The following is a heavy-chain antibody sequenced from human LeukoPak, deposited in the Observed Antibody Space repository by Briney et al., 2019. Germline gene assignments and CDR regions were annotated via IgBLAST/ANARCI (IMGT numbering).Heavy chain of an antibody. CDR3: ARAYDSSGF. D-gene: IGHD3-22*01. Sequence: GGSLRLSCAASGFTFSSYGMHWVRQTPGKGLEWVTFIRYDGNNKYYVDSVKGRFTISRDNSKNTLYLQMNSLRAEDTAVYYCARAYDSSGFWGQGTLVTVSS. CDR1: GFTFSSYG. CDR2: IRYDGNNK. J-gene: IGHJ4*02. V-gene: IGHV3-30*02.